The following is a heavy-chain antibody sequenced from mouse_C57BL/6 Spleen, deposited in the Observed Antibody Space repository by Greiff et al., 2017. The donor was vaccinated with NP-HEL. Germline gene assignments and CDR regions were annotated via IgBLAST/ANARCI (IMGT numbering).Heavy chain of an antibody. CDR1: GYTFTSYG. CDR3: ASREYYFDY. J-gene: IGHJ2*01. V-gene: IGHV1-81*01. CDR2: IYPRSGNT. Sequence: QVQLKESGAELARPGASVKLSCKASGYTFTSYGISWVKQRPGQGLEWIGEIYPRSGNTYYNEKFKGKATLTADKSSSTAYMELRSLTSVDSAVYFCASREYYFDYWGQGTTLTVSS.